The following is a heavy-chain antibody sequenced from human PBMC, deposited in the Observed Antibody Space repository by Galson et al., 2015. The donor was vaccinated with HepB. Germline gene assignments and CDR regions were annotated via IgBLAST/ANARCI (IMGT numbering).Heavy chain of an antibody. CDR3: ARDAAAAGPFDY. D-gene: IGHD6-13*01. V-gene: IGHV3-30-3*01. J-gene: IGHJ4*02. CDR1: GFTFSSYA. CDR2: ISYDGSNK. Sequence: SLRLSCAASGFTFSSYAMHWVRQAPGKGLEWVAVISYDGSNKYYADSVKGRFTISRDNSKNTLYLQMNSLRAEDTAVYYCARDAAAAGPFDYWGQGTLVTVSS.